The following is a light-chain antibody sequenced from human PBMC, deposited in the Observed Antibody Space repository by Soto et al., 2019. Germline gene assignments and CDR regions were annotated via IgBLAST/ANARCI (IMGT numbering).Light chain of an antibody. CDR2: DVS. CDR3: CSYTTSSYRYV. V-gene: IGLV2-14*03. CDR1: SSDVGAYNY. Sequence: QSVLTQPASVSGSPGQSITISCTGTSSDVGAYNYVSWFQHYPGKAPKLMIYDVSDRPSGVSNRFSGSKSVNTASLTISGLQAEDEADFYCCSYTTSSYRYVFGNGTKVTVL. J-gene: IGLJ1*01.